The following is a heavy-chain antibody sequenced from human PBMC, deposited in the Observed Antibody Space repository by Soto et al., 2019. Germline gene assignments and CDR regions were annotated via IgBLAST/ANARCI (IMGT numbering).Heavy chain of an antibody. CDR2: IDPSDSYT. J-gene: IGHJ4*02. D-gene: IGHD5-18*01. CDR3: ARSRVDTAMVTPVDY. Sequence: AGESLKISCKGSGYSFTSYWISWVRQMPGKGLEWMGRIDPSDSYTNYSPSFQGHVTISADKSISTAYLQWSSLKASDTAMYYCARSRVDTAMVTPVDYWGQGTLVTVSS. CDR1: GYSFTSYW. V-gene: IGHV5-10-1*01.